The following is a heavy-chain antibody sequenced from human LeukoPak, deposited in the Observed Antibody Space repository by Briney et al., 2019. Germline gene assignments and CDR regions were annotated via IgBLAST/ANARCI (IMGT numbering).Heavy chain of an antibody. Sequence: SETLSLTCTVSGVSISSYYWSWIRQPPGKGLEWIGYIYYSGSTNYNPSLKSRVTISVDTSKNQFSLMLGSVTAADTAVYYCARHGDYHDSSGYEVPRLYFDFWGQGTLVTVSS. D-gene: IGHD3-22*01. CDR3: ARHGDYHDSSGYEVPRLYFDF. CDR1: GVSISSYY. J-gene: IGHJ4*02. V-gene: IGHV4-59*08. CDR2: IYYSGST.